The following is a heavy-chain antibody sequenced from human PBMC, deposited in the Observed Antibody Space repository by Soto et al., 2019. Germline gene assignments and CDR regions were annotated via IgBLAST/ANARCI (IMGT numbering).Heavy chain of an antibody. CDR1: GGSFSGYY. V-gene: IGHV4-34*01. CDR3: ARGSILGYCSGGSCYSGDYYYYGMDV. J-gene: IGHJ6*02. CDR2: INHSGST. D-gene: IGHD2-15*01. Sequence: QVQLQQWGAGLLKPSETLSLTCAVYGGSFSGYYWSWIRQPPGKGLEWIGEINHSGSTNYNPSLRSRGTITVDASKNQFSRTLSSGTAAGPAVYYCARGSILGYCSGGSCYSGDYYYYGMDVWGQGTTVTVSS.